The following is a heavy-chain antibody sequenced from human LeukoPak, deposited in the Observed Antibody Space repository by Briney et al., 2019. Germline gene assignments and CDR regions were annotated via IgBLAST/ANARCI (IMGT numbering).Heavy chain of an antibody. D-gene: IGHD6-13*01. CDR2: ISWNSGSI. Sequence: PGGSLRLSCAASGFTFDDYAMHWVRQAPGKGLEWVSGISWNSGSIGYADSVKGRFTISRDNAKNSLYLQMNSLRAEDTALYYCAKDNVGIAAAGGYFDYWGQGTLVTVSS. V-gene: IGHV3-9*01. CDR1: GFTFDDYA. J-gene: IGHJ4*02. CDR3: AKDNVGIAAAGGYFDY.